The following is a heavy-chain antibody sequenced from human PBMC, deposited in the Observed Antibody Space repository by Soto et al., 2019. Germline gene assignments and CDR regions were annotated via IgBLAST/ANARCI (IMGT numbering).Heavy chain of an antibody. Sequence: LSLTCIVSGSSISSSGYYWGWIRQPPGKGLEWIASMYYNVGTYYNPSLKSRVTISVDTSANQFSLKLSSVTAADTAVYYCARLSSRHWVDHWGQGTLVTVSS. V-gene: IGHV4-39*01. D-gene: IGHD6-6*01. CDR1: GSSISSSGYY. CDR3: ARLSSRHWVDH. CDR2: MYYNVGT. J-gene: IGHJ5*02.